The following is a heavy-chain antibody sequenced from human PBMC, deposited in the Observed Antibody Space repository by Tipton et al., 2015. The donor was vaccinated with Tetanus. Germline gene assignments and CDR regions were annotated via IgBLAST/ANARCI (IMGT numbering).Heavy chain of an antibody. D-gene: IGHD3-3*01. J-gene: IGHJ3*02. Sequence: SGFTFNGYGMHWVRQAPGKGLEWLALVWYDGSRQYYADSVKGRFTISRDNSKNTVDLQMNNLRDEDTAVYYCARERFLEWPYESFDIWGHGTVVTVSS. CDR1: GFTFNGYG. CDR3: ARERFLEWPYESFDI. CDR2: VWYDGSRQ. V-gene: IGHV3-33*01.